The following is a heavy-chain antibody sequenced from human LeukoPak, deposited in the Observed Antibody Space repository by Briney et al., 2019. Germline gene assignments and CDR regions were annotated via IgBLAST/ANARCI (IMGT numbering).Heavy chain of an antibody. V-gene: IGHV4-39*07. CDR3: AREGSRSVDY. CDR2: ISHRGTT. J-gene: IGHJ4*02. CDR1: GGSISSSSYY. D-gene: IGHD1-26*01. Sequence: PSETLSLTCTVSGGSISSSSYYWGWIRQPPGKGLEWIGSISHRGTTYYTPSLKSRVTISVDTSNNQISLRLRSVTAADTAVYYCAREGSRSVDYWGQGTLVTVSS.